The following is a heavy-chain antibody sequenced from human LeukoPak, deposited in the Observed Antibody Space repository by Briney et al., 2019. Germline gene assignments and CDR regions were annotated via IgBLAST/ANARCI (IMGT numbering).Heavy chain of an antibody. Sequence: SETLSLTCTVSGGSISSYHWSWIRQPPGKGLEWIGYIYYSGSANYNPSLKSRVTISVDTSKNQFSLKLSSVTAADTAVYYCARVSDYDILTGYWGAFDIWGQGTMVTVSS. J-gene: IGHJ3*02. CDR1: GGSISSYH. V-gene: IGHV4-59*01. CDR3: ARVSDYDILTGYWGAFDI. D-gene: IGHD3-9*01. CDR2: IYYSGSA.